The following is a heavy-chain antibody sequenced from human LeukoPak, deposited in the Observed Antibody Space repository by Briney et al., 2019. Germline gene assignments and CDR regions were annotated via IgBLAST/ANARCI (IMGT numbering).Heavy chain of an antibody. D-gene: IGHD6-13*01. J-gene: IGHJ4*02. CDR3: ASASAHRIAAGVDY. Sequence: GGSLSLACAPSGSTFSNYWVHSASHAEGNGMVWLSCINRDGRSRYYADSVKGRFTITRDNAKNTQYLQMNSLRVEDTAVYYCASASAHRIAAGVDYWGQGILVTVSS. CDR1: GSTFSNYW. V-gene: IGHV3-74*01. CDR2: INRDGRSR.